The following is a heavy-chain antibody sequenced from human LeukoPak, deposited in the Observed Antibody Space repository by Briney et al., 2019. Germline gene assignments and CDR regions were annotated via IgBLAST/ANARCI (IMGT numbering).Heavy chain of an antibody. D-gene: IGHD2-2*01. CDR3: ARLGYCSRSTCYAFDY. CDR1: GYSFTNFW. CDR2: IYPGDSDT. V-gene: IGHV5-51*01. Sequence: GESLKISCKGSGYSFTNFWIGWVRQMPGKGLEWMGIIYPGDSDTRYNPSFQGQVTISADKSISTAYLQWCSLKASDTAMYYCARLGYCSRSTCYAFDYWAQGTLVTVSS. J-gene: IGHJ4*02.